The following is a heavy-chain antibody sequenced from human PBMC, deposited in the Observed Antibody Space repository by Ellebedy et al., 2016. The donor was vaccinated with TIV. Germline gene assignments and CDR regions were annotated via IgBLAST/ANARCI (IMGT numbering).Heavy chain of an antibody. D-gene: IGHD3-16*02. CDR2: ISGSGGST. J-gene: IGHJ4*02. Sequence: GESLKISXAASGFTFSSYSMNWVRQAPGKGLEWVSAISGSGGSTYYADSVKGRFTISRDNSKNTLYLQMNSLRAEDTAVYYCAKTYRLGSWGQGTLVTVSS. V-gene: IGHV3-23*01. CDR1: GFTFSSYS. CDR3: AKTYRLGS.